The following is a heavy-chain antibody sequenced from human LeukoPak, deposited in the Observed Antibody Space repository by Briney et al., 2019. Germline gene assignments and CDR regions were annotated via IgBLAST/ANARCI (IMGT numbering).Heavy chain of an antibody. J-gene: IGHJ4*02. Sequence: AGGSLRLSCAASGLTFSNYVMNWVRQAPGKGLEWVSTISGSGAGTNYADSVKGRFTISRDNSKNTLYLQMNSLRTEDTAIYYCALPERAEYWGQGTLVTVSS. V-gene: IGHV3-23*01. CDR3: ALPERAEY. D-gene: IGHD2/OR15-2a*01. CDR1: GLTFSNYV. CDR2: ISGSGAGT.